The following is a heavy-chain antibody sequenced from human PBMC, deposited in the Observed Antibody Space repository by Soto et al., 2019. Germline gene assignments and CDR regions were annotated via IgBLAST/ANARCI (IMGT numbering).Heavy chain of an antibody. CDR2: MNPNSGNT. Sequence: QVQLVQSGAEVKKPGASVKVSCKASGYTFTSYDINWVRQATGQGLEWMGWMNPNSGNTGYAQKYQGRVTMTRNTSISPAYMELSSLRSEDTAVYYCARGRRGGSSWYKGRSYYFDYWGQGTLVTVSS. CDR3: ARGRRGGSSWYKGRSYYFDY. V-gene: IGHV1-8*01. D-gene: IGHD6-13*01. CDR1: GYTFTSYD. J-gene: IGHJ4*02.